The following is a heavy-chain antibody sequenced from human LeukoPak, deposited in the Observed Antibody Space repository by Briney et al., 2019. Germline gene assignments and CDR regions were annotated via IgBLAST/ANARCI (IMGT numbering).Heavy chain of an antibody. J-gene: IGHJ4*02. V-gene: IGHV3-72*01. CDR1: GFTASDHY. D-gene: IGHD2-15*01. CDR3: ARSGFCGAGTCYSDYFDL. Sequence: SGGSLRLSCAVSGFTASDHYMDWVRQAPGKGLEWVGRTRNRANGYTTKYAASVEGRFSISRDVSKNSFYLQMNSLKTEDTAVDYCARSGFCGAGTCYSDYFDLWGQGTRVTVSS. CDR2: TRNRANGYTT.